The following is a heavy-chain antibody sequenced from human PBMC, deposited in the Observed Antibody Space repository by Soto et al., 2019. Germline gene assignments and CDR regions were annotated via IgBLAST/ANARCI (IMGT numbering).Heavy chain of an antibody. V-gene: IGHV4-59*01. J-gene: IGHJ3*02. D-gene: IGHD3-10*01. Sequence: PSETLSLTCTVSGGSISSYYWSWIRQPPGKGLEWIGYIYYSGSTNYNPSLKSRVTISVDTSKNQFSLKLSSVTAADPAAYYCSREAGGVFDIGGQGTM. CDR3: SREAGGVFDI. CDR2: IYYSGST. CDR1: GGSISSYY.